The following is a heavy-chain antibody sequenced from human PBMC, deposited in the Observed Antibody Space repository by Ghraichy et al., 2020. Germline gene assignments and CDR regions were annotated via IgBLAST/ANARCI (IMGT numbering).Heavy chain of an antibody. CDR3: SRGKSFVYRAAAGPGWFDP. Sequence: SQTLSLTCAVYGGSFSGYYWSWIRQPPGKGLEWIGEINHSGSTNYNPSLKSRVTISVDTSKNQFSLKLSFVTAADTAVYYLSRGKSFVYRAAAGPGWFDPWGQGTLVTVSS. D-gene: IGHD6-13*01. J-gene: IGHJ5*02. CDR2: INHSGST. V-gene: IGHV4-34*01. CDR1: GGSFSGYY.